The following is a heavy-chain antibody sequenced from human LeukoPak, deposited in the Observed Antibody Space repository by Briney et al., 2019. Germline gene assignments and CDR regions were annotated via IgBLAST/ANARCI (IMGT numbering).Heavy chain of an antibody. V-gene: IGHV4-59*01. J-gene: IGHJ4*02. CDR1: GGSISSYY. Sequence: PSETLSLTCTVSGGSISSYYWSWIRQPPGKGLEWIGYIYYSGSTSYNPSLKSRVTISVDTSKNQFSLKLSSVTAADTAVYYCARGRDGGLTSYYFDYWGQGTLVTVSS. CDR3: ARGRDGGLTSYYFDY. D-gene: IGHD4-17*01. CDR2: IYYSGST.